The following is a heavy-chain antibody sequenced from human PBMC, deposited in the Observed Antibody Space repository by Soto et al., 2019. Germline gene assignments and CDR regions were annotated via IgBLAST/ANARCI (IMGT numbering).Heavy chain of an antibody. Sequence: GGSLRLSCAASGFTFSSYAMHWVRQAPGTGLEWVAVISYDGSNKYYAASVKGRFTISRDNSKNTLYLQMNSLRAEDTAVYYCARGGGGRSFRVGSVTRRGRIDVWGQGTTVTVYS. CDR2: ISYDGSNK. D-gene: IGHD1-26*01. CDR1: GFTFSSYA. J-gene: IGHJ6*02. CDR3: ARGGGGRSFRVGSVTRRGRIDV. V-gene: IGHV3-30-3*01.